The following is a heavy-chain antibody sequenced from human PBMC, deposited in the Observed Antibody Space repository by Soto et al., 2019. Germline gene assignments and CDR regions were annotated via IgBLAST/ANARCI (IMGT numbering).Heavy chain of an antibody. J-gene: IGHJ4*02. D-gene: IGHD3-22*01. CDR3: ADLTWNGYYLP. Sequence: PGGSLRLSCTASGFTFSDHYWDLVRQAPGKGLEWVGRITNKAGSYTRDYAASVKGRFTISRDDSKNSLYLQIDSLKTEDTAGYYCADLTWNGYYLPWGQGTLVTVSS. CDR2: ITNKAGSYTR. CDR1: GFTFSDHY. V-gene: IGHV3-72*01.